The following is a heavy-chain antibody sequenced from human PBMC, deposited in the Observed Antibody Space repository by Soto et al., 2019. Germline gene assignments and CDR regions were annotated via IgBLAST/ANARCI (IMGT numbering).Heavy chain of an antibody. CDR2: IYYSGST. J-gene: IGHJ4*02. CDR3: ARRVGYCSSTSCSYYFDY. Sequence: SQTLSLPCTVSGGSISSSSYYWGWIRPPPGKGLEWIGSIYYSGSTYYNPSLKSRVTISVDTSKNQFSLKLSSVTAADTAVYYCARRVGYCSSTSCSYYFDYWGQGTLVTVSS. CDR1: GGSISSSSYY. D-gene: IGHD2-2*03. V-gene: IGHV4-39*01.